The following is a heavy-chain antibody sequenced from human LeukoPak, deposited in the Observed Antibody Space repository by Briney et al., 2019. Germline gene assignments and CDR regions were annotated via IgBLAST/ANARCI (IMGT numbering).Heavy chain of an antibody. CDR1: GGTFSSYA. CDR2: LIPIFGTA. V-gene: IGHV1-69*13. Sequence: ASVKVSCKASGGTFSSYAISWVRQAPGQGLEWMGGLIPIFGTANYAQKFQGRVTITADESTSTAYMELSSLRSEDTAVYYCARENSRSSSASKTGLGYWGQGTLVTVSS. J-gene: IGHJ4*02. D-gene: IGHD6-6*01. CDR3: ARENSRSSSASKTGLGY.